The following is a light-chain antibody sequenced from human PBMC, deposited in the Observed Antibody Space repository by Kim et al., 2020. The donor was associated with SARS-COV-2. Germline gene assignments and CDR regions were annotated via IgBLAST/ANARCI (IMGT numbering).Light chain of an antibody. V-gene: IGKV3-11*01. CDR2: DAS. CDR3: QQRSNWPRGT. CDR1: QSVSSY. Sequence: EIVLTQSPATLSLSPGERATLSCRASQSVSSYLAWYQQKPGQAPRLLIYDASNRATGIPARFSGSGSGTDFTLTISSLEPEDFAVYYCQQRSNWPRGTFVGGTKLEI. J-gene: IGKJ4*01.